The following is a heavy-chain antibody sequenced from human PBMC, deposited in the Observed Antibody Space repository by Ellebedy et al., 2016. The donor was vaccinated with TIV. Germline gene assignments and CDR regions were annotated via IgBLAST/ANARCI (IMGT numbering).Heavy chain of an antibody. Sequence: MPSETLSLTCTVSGGSVSSYYWSWIRQPPGKGLEWIGEINHSGSTNYNPSLKSRVTISVDTSKNQFSLKLSSVTAADTAVYYCARCSIWSGLDYWGQGTLVTVSS. J-gene: IGHJ4*02. CDR1: GGSVSSYY. CDR2: INHSGST. V-gene: IGHV4-34*01. D-gene: IGHD3-3*01. CDR3: ARCSIWSGLDY.